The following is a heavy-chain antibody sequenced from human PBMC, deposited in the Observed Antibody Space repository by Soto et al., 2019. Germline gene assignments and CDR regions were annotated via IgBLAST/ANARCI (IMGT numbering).Heavy chain of an antibody. CDR2: INPSGGST. CDR1: GYTFTSYY. D-gene: IGHD3-3*01. CDR3: ARSKRDYTALDDFDI. J-gene: IGHJ3*02. Sequence: GASVKVSCKASGYTFTSYYMHWVRQAPGQGLEWMGIINPSGGSTSYAQKFQGRVTMTRDTSTSTVYMELSSLRSEDTAVYYCARSKRDYTALDDFDIWGQGTMVTVSS. V-gene: IGHV1-46*01.